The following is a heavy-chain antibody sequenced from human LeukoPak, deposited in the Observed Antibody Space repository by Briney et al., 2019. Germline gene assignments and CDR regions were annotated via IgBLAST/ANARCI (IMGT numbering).Heavy chain of an antibody. J-gene: IGHJ4*02. CDR2: INSDGSST. D-gene: IGHD3-3*01. CDR1: GFTFSSYW. Sequence: TGGSLRLSCAASGFTFSSYWMHWVCQAPGKGLVWVSRINSDGSSTSYADSVKGRFTISRDNAKNTLYLQMNSLRAEDTAVYYCARDLSWLEVTDYYFDYWGQGTLVTVSS. V-gene: IGHV3-74*01. CDR3: ARDLSWLEVTDYYFDY.